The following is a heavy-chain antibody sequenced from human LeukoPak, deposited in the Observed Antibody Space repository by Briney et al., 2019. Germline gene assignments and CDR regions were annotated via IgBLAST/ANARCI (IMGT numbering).Heavy chain of an antibody. J-gene: IGHJ4*02. CDR3: ARGILSNTYSGCYGIDY. D-gene: IGHD1-26*01. CDR1: GYTFTNYD. CDR2: MNPNSGNT. Sequence: ASVKVSCKASGYTFTNYDINWVRQATGQGLEWMGWMNPNSGNTGYAQKFQGRVTITRNTSITTAYMELSSLRSEDTAVYYCARGILSNTYSGCYGIDYWGQGTLVTVSS. V-gene: IGHV1-8*03.